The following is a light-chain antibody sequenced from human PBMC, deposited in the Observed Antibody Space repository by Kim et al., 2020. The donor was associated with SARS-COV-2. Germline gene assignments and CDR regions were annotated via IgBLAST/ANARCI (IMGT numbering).Light chain of an antibody. CDR2: DVS. Sequence: GQSITISCTGTSIDVGGYNYVSYCQQYPGKPPKLLIYDVSGRPSAVSKRFSCSNSGNTSSLTISGLQAEDDADYYCSSRTSIYSVHFGGGTKVTVL. CDR3: SSRTSIYSVH. J-gene: IGLJ2*01. CDR1: SIDVGGYNY. V-gene: IGLV2-14*04.